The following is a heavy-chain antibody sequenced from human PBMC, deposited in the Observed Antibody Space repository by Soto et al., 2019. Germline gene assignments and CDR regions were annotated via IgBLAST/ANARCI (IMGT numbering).Heavy chain of an antibody. J-gene: IGHJ6*02. V-gene: IGHV3-23*01. CDR3: AKGNYYDSSGYNSASNYYYYYGMDV. D-gene: IGHD3-22*01. CDR1: GFTFSSYA. CDR2: ISGSGGTT. Sequence: GGSLRLSCAASGFTFSSYAMSWVRQAPGKGLEWVSAISGSGGTTYYADSVKGRFTISRDNSKNTLYLQMNSLRAEDTAVYYCAKGNYYDSSGYNSASNYYYYYGMDVWGQGTTVTVSS.